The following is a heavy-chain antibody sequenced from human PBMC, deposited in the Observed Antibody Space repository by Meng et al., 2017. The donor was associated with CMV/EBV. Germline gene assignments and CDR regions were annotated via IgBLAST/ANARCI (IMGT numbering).Heavy chain of an antibody. CDR3: ARVKRRIAARRTWYYFDY. D-gene: IGHD6-6*01. CDR1: GYTFTSYY. V-gene: IGHV1-8*03. CDR2: MNPNSGNT. J-gene: IGHJ4*02. Sequence: ASVKVSCKASGYTFTSYYINWVRQATGQGLEWMGWMNPNSGNTGYAQKFQGRVTITRNTYISTAYMELSSLRSEDTAVYYCARVKRRIAARRTWYYFDYWGQGTLVTVSS.